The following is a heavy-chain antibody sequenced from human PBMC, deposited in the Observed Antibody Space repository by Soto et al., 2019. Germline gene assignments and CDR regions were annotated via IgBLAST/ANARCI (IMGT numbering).Heavy chain of an antibody. CDR1: GYSFTSYW. D-gene: IGHD3-22*01. J-gene: IGHJ3*02. V-gene: IGHV5-51*01. CDR2: IYPGDSDT. CDR3: ARHRGGGYYYDSSGLGAFDI. Sequence: GESLKISCKGPGYSFTSYWIGWVRQMPGKGLEWMGIIYPGDSDTRYSPSFQGQVTTSADKSISTAYLQWSSLKASDTAMYYCARHRGGGYYYDSSGLGAFDIWGQGTMVTVSS.